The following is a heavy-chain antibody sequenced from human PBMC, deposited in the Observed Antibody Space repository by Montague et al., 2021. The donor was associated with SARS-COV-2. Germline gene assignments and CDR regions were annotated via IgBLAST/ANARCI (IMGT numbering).Heavy chain of an antibody. CDR1: GFIFTNYG. CDR2: ISGFGGGT. D-gene: IGHD1-14*01. Sequence: SLRLSCAASGFIFTNYGRNWVRRAPGKGLESVAGISGFGGGTYYSDSVKGRFTISRATANSTLFLQMDGLRAEDTGIYYCSKSFSGTRNWFDIWGQGTLVTVSS. J-gene: IGHJ5*02. V-gene: IGHV3-23*01. CDR3: SKSFSGTRNWFDI.